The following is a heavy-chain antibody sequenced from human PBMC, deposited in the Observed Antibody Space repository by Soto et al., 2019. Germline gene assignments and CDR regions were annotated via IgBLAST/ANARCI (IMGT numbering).Heavy chain of an antibody. V-gene: IGHV1-2*02. CDR1: GYTFTGYY. CDR2: INPNSGGT. CDR3: ARVVRWLQSQGEFDY. J-gene: IGHJ4*02. D-gene: IGHD5-12*01. Sequence: GASVKVSCKASGYTFTGYYMHWVRQAPGQGLEWMGWINPNSGGTNYAQKFQGRVTMTRDTSISTAYMELSRLRSDDTAVYYCARVVRWLQSQGEFDYWGQGTLVTVS.